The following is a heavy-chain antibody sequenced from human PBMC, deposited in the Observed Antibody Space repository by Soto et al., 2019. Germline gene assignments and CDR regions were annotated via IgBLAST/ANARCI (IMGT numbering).Heavy chain of an antibody. CDR1: SSSVRSTYW. Sequence: SDTLALTRDLFSSSVRSTYWGREVRQPPGKGPEWIGEINHRGSANYNPSLKSRVTISVDISKSQFSLRLTSVTAADTAVYYCARYNAASGTYYFDFWGQGALVS. D-gene: IGHD6-13*01. CDR2: INHRGSA. V-gene: IGHV4-4*02. CDR3: ARYNAASGTYYFDF. J-gene: IGHJ4*02.